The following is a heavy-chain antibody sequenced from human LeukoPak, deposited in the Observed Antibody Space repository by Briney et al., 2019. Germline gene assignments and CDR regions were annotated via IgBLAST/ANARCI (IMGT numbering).Heavy chain of an antibody. V-gene: IGHV4-34*01. CDR3: AREWRYYYYYYMDV. Sequence: SETLSLTCAVYGGSFSGYYWSWIRQPPGKGPEWIGEINHSGSTNYNPSLKSRVTISVDTSKNHFSLKLSSVTAADTAVYYCAREWRYYYYYYMDVWGKGTTVTVSS. J-gene: IGHJ6*03. CDR2: INHSGST. D-gene: IGHD2-8*01. CDR1: GGSFSGYY.